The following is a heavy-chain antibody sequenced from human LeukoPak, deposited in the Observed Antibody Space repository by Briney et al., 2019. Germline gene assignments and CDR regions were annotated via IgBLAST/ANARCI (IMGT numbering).Heavy chain of an antibody. V-gene: IGHV4-31*03. J-gene: IGHJ4*02. Sequence: PSQTLSLTCTVSGGSISSGGYYWSWIRQHPGKGLEWIGYIYYSGGTYYNPSLKSRVTISVDTSKNQFSLKLSSVTAADTAVYYCASWYYYDSSGYYLNDYWGQGTLVTVSS. CDR2: IYYSGGT. D-gene: IGHD3-22*01. CDR1: GGSISSGGYY. CDR3: ASWYYYDSSGYYLNDY.